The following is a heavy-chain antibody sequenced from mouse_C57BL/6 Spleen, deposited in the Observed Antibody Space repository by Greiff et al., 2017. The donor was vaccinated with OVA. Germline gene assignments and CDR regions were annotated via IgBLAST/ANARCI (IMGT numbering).Heavy chain of an antibody. CDR2: ISYDGSN. Sequence: EVQLQQSGPGLVKPSQSLSLTCSVTGYSITSGYYWNWIRQFPGNKLEWMGYISYDGSNNYNPSLKNRISITRDTSKNQFFLKLNSVTTEDTATYYCARALEPAWFAYWGQGTLVTVSA. V-gene: IGHV3-6*01. CDR3: ARALEPAWFAY. J-gene: IGHJ3*01. CDR1: GYSITSGYY.